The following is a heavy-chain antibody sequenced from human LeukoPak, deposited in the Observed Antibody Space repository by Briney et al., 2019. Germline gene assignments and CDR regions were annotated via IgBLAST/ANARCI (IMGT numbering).Heavy chain of an antibody. CDR1: NGPINTFQ. CDR2: IHYSGSA. D-gene: IGHD6-6*01. J-gene: IGHJ6*03. Sequence: SETLSLTCTVSNGPINTFQWSWIRQPPGKGLEWIGNIHYSGSANYNPSLKSRVIISVDTSKNQFSLKLSPVTAADTAVYYCARVKAARHEAVDYYYYMDVWGKGTTVTVSS. CDR3: ARVKAARHEAVDYYYYMDV. V-gene: IGHV4-59*12.